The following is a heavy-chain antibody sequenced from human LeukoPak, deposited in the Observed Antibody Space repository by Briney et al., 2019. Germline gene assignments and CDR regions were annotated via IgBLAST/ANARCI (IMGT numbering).Heavy chain of an antibody. CDR3: ARGGGVLRYFDWLPNIPPGLDY. CDR1: GVYFSSSGCY. CDR2: INHSGST. Sequence: SETLSLTCSVSGVYFSSSGCYWGWIRQPPGKWLEWIGEINHSGSTNYNPSLKSRCTISVDTSKNQFSLKRSSVPAADSAVYYCARGGGVLRYFDWLPNIPPGLDYWGQGTLVTVSS. V-gene: IGHV4-34*01. D-gene: IGHD3-9*01. J-gene: IGHJ4*02.